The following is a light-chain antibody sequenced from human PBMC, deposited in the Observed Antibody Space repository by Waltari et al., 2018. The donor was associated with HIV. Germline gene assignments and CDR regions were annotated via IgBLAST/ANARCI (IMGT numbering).Light chain of an antibody. V-gene: IGLV2-14*01. J-gene: IGLJ1*01. CDR3: SSYTSSSLYV. CDR1: SSDVGGYNY. Sequence: GSPGQSITISCTGTSSDVGGYNYVSWYQQHPGKAPKLMIYEVSNRPSGVSNRFSGSKSGNTASLTISGLQAEDEADYYCSSYTSSSLYVFGTWTKVTVL. CDR2: EVS.